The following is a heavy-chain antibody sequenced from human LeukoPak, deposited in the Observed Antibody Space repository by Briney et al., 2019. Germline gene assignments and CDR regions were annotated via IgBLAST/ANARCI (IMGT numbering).Heavy chain of an antibody. CDR3: ARSYYYGSGSSRFYFDY. D-gene: IGHD3-10*01. V-gene: IGHV1-69*01. CDR1: GGTFSSYA. J-gene: IGHJ4*02. Sequence: SVKVSCKASGGTFSSYAISWARQAPGQGLEWMGGIVPIFGTANYAQKFQGRVTITADESTSTAYMELSSLRSEDTAVYYCARSYYYGSGSSRFYFDYWGQGTLVTVSS. CDR2: IVPIFGTA.